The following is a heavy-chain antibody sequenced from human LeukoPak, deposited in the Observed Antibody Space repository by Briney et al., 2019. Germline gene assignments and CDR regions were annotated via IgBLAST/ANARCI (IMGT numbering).Heavy chain of an antibody. D-gene: IGHD5-18*01. Sequence: GGSLRLSCAASGFTFSSYWMSWVRQAPGKGLEWVANIKQDGSEEYYVDSVKGRFTISRDNAKNSLYLQMNSLRAEDTAVYYCARDLRRYSYGYQYYFDYWGQGTLVTVSS. CDR1: GFTFSSYW. J-gene: IGHJ4*02. CDR3: ARDLRRYSYGYQYYFDY. V-gene: IGHV3-7*01. CDR2: IKQDGSEE.